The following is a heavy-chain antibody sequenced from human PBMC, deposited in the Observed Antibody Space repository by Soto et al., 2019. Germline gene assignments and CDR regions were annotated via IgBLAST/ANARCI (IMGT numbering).Heavy chain of an antibody. Sequence: GGSLRLSCAASGFTFSSYSMNWVRQAPWKGLEWVSYISSSSSYIYYADSVKGRFTISRGNAKNSLYLQMNSLRAEDTAVYYCARELDTAMVTSWFDPWGQGTLVTVSS. D-gene: IGHD5-18*01. CDR2: ISSSSSYI. CDR1: GFTFSSYS. CDR3: ARELDTAMVTSWFDP. J-gene: IGHJ5*02. V-gene: IGHV3-21*05.